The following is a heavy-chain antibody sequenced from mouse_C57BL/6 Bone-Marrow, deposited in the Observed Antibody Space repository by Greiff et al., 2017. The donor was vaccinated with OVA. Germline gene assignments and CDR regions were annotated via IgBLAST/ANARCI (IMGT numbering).Heavy chain of an antibody. Sequence: QVQLKESGAELVKPGASVKMSCKASGYTFTTYPIEWMKQNHGKSLEWIGNFHPYNDDTKYNEKFKGKATLTVEKSSSTVYLELSRLTSDDSAVYYCARSGQLRGDFDYWGQGTTLTVSS. V-gene: IGHV1-47*01. D-gene: IGHD3-2*02. J-gene: IGHJ2*01. CDR3: ARSGQLRGDFDY. CDR2: FHPYNDDT. CDR1: GYTFTTYP.